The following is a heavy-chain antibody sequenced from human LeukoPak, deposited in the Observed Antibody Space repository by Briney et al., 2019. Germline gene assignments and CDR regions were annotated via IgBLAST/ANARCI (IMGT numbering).Heavy chain of an antibody. CDR3: ACIVGATMGFDY. CDR2: INPNSGGT. D-gene: IGHD1-26*01. Sequence: ASVKVSCKASGYTFTAYYMHWVRQAPGQGLEWMGWINPNSGGTNYAQKFQGRVTMTRDTSISTAYMKLSRLRSDDMAVYYCACIVGATMGFDYWGQGTLVTVSS. J-gene: IGHJ4*02. CDR1: GYTFTAYY. V-gene: IGHV1-2*02.